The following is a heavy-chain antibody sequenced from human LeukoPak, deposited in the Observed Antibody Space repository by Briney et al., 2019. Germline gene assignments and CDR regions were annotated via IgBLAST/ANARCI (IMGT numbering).Heavy chain of an antibody. CDR1: GGSISSYY. D-gene: IGHD6-6*01. CDR2: IYTSGST. V-gene: IGHV4-4*07. CDR3: ARSYSSSVCFDY. J-gene: IGHJ4*02. Sequence: SETLSLTCTVSGGSISSYYWSWIRQPPGKGLEWIGRIYTSGSTNYNPSLKSRVTMSVDTSKNQFSLKLSSVTAADTAVYYCARSYSSSVCFDYWGQGTLVTVSS.